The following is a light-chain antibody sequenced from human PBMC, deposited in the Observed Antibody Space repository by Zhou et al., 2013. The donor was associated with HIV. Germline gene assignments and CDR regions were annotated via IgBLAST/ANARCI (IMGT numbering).Light chain of an antibody. CDR1: RTVVNNY. Sequence: VALMQSPGTLSLSPGQSVALSCRASRTVVNNYLAWYQQRPGQAPRLIIYGASNRAAGISDRFSGSQSGTDFTLTITRLEPEDFAVYYCQQYGDSPYTFGQGTKLEI. J-gene: IGKJ2*01. CDR2: GAS. V-gene: IGKV3-20*01. CDR3: QQYGDSPYT.